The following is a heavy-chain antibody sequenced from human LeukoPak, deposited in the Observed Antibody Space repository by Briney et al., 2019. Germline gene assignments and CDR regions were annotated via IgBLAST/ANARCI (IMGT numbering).Heavy chain of an antibody. CDR2: ISYDGSNK. J-gene: IGHJ6*03. D-gene: IGHD2-2*01. V-gene: IGHV3-30-3*01. CDR1: GFTFSSYA. CDR3: AREGDRASSSKRGARAATAYDFYYMDV. Sequence: GGSLRLSCAASGFTFSSYAMHWVRQAPGKGLEWVAVISYDGSNKNYADSVKGRFTISRDNSKNTLYLQMNSLRAEDTAVYYCAREGDRASSSKRGARAATAYDFYYMDVWGKGSTVIVSS.